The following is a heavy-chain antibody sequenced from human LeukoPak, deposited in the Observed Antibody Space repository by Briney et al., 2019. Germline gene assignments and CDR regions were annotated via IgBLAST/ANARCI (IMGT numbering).Heavy chain of an antibody. V-gene: IGHV3-64*01. J-gene: IGHJ3*02. CDR2: ISGNGGST. Sequence: GGPLRLSCAASGFTFSSYAFHWVRQAPGRGLEYVSAISGNGGSTYYASPVKGRFTISRDNSKNTLYLQMGSLRAEDMAVYYCARELYGSGDDAFDIWGQGTMVTVSS. CDR3: ARELYGSGDDAFDI. D-gene: IGHD3-10*01. CDR1: GFTFSSYA.